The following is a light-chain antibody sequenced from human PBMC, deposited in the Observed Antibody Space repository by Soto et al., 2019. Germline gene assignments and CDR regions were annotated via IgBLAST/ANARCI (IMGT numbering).Light chain of an antibody. Sequence: QSVLTQPPSASGTPGQRVSISCSGSSSNIGSNAVHWYQQFPGTAPRLLTYRNNQRPSGVPDRFSGSKSGTSASLVISGLQSEDEADYYCAAWNDRPYLWVFGGGTKVTVL. V-gene: IGLV1-44*01. CDR1: SSNIGSNA. CDR2: RNN. CDR3: AAWNDRPYLWV. J-gene: IGLJ3*02.